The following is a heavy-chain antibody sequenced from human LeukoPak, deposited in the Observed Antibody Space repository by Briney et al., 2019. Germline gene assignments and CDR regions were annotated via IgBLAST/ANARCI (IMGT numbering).Heavy chain of an antibody. CDR1: GFTFSDYY. CDR2: ISSSGSTI. V-gene: IGHV3-11*04. Sequence: PGGSLRPSCAASGFTFSDYYMSWIRQAPGKGLEWVSYISSSGSTIYYADSVKGRFTISRDNAKNSLYLQMNSLRAEDTAVYYCARVSYYGDYEDYWGQGTLVTVSS. J-gene: IGHJ4*02. D-gene: IGHD4-17*01. CDR3: ARVSYYGDYEDY.